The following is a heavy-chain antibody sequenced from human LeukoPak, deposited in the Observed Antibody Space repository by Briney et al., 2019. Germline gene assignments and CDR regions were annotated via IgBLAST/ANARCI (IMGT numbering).Heavy chain of an antibody. CDR2: INHSGST. CDR3: ARGPYLVDIGVVPAAISPIFDY. CDR1: GGSFCGYY. J-gene: IGHJ4*02. Sequence: PSETLSLTCAVYGGSFCGYYWSWIRQPPGKGLEWIGGINHSGSTHYNPSLKSRVTISVDTSKNQFSLKLSSVTAADTAVYYRARGPYLVDIGVVPAAISPIFDYWGQGTLVTVSS. D-gene: IGHD2-2*02. V-gene: IGHV4-34*01.